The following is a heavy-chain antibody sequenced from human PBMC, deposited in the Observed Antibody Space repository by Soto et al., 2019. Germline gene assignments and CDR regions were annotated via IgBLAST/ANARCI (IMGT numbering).Heavy chain of an antibody. CDR3: APPPYRPDLTFDY. D-gene: IGHD2-2*01. CDR2: ISYDGSTK. Sequence: QVQLVESGGGVVQPGRSLRLSCAASGFTFSSYAMHWVRQAPGKGLEWVAVISYDGSTKYYADSVKGRFTISRDNSKNPLNLQMNGVRAEDTSGYYCAPPPYRPDLTFDYWGQGTLVTVSS. J-gene: IGHJ4*02. CDR1: GFTFSSYA. V-gene: IGHV3-30-3*01.